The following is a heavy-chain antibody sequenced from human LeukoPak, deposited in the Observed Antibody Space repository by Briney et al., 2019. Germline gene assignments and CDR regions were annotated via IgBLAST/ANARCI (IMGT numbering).Heavy chain of an antibody. CDR2: IIPIFGTT. Sequence: ASVKVSCKASGGTFSSYAISWVRQAPGQGLEWMGGIIPIFGTTNYAQKSQGRVTITTDESTSTAYMELSSLRSEDTAVYYCARGPRDCSSTSCYTYYYYYMDVWGKGTTVTVFS. D-gene: IGHD2-2*02. CDR3: ARGPRDCSSTSCYTYYYYYMDV. J-gene: IGHJ6*03. V-gene: IGHV1-69*05. CDR1: GGTFSSYA.